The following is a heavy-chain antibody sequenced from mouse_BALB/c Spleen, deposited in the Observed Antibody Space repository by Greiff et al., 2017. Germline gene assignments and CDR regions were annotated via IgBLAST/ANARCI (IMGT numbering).Heavy chain of an antibody. CDR2: IYPGNSDT. Sequence: DVQLQESGTVLARPGASVKMSCKASGYTFTSYWMHWVKQRPGQGLEWIGAIYPGNSDTSYNQKFKGKAKLTAVTSTSTAYMELSSLTNEDSAVYYCTTVWGFADWGQGTLVTVSA. V-gene: IGHV1-5*01. D-gene: IGHD2-10*02. CDR3: TTVWGFAD. J-gene: IGHJ3*01. CDR1: GYTFTSYW.